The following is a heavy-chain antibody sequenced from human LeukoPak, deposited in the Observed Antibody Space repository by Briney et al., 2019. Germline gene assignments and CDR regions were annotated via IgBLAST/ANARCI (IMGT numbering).Heavy chain of an antibody. CDR3: ARDPGSGYSFLYYFDY. D-gene: IGHD5-18*01. CDR1: GYTFTGYY. V-gene: IGHV1-2*02. J-gene: IGHJ4*02. Sequence: AASVKVSCKASGYTFTGYYMHWVRQAPGQGLEWMGWINPNSGGTNYAQKFQGRVTMTRDTSISTAYMELSRLRSDDTAVYYCARDPGSGYSFLYYFDYWGQGTLVTVSS. CDR2: INPNSGGT.